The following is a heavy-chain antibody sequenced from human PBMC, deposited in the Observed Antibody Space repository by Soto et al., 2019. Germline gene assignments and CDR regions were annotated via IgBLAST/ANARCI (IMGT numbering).Heavy chain of an antibody. Sequence: QEQLVQSGAEVKKSGSSVKVSCKDTGGLFSSYAVSWVRQAPGQGLEWMGGIIPVFDTVYDAQKFQGRVTITDDEATNTAYMELSSLRSEDTAMYYCARGGSGYVWFNEFWGQGTLVTVSS. CDR3: ARGGSGYVWFNEF. V-gene: IGHV1-69*01. J-gene: IGHJ4*02. D-gene: IGHD3-22*01. CDR1: GGLFSSYA. CDR2: IIPVFDTV.